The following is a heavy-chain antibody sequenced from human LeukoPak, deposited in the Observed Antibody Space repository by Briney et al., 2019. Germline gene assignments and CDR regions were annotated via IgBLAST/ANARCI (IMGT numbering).Heavy chain of an antibody. CDR2: IYYSGST. J-gene: IGHJ4*02. Sequence: SETLSLTCAVYGGSFSGYYWGWIRQPPGKGLEWIGTIYYSGSTYYNPSLKSRVTISVDTSKNQFSLKLSSVTATDTAVYYCASRITIFGVVAYFDYWGQGTLVTVSS. V-gene: IGHV4-34*01. CDR3: ASRITIFGVVAYFDY. D-gene: IGHD3-3*01. CDR1: GGSFSGYY.